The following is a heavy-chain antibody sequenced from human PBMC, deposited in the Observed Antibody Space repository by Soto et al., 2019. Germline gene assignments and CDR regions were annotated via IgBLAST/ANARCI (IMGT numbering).Heavy chain of an antibody. V-gene: IGHV3-49*04. D-gene: IGHD1-1*01. CDR2: IRSKAYGGTT. Sequence: GGSLRLSCTASGFTFGDYAMSWVRQAPGKGLEWVGFIRSKAYGGTTEYAASVKGRFTISRDDSKSIAYLQMNSLKTEDTAVYYCTRAGPFQLAFDYWGQGTLVTVSS. CDR3: TRAGPFQLAFDY. J-gene: IGHJ4*02. CDR1: GFTFGDYA.